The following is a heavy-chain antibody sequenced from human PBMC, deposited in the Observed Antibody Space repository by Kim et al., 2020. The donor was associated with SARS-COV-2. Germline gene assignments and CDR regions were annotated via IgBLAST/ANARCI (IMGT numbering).Heavy chain of an antibody. Sequence: GGSLRLSCAASGFTFSSYAMTWVRQAPGEGLEWVSGISDSGGRTYYAESVKGRCTISRDNSKNMLYLQMNRLRVEDTAVYYCAIWNGYGSPGDCFDPWGQGTLVTVSS. CDR3: AIWNGYGSPGDCFDP. J-gene: IGHJ5*02. CDR1: GFTFSSYA. V-gene: IGHV3-23*01. D-gene: IGHD3-10*01. CDR2: ISDSGGRT.